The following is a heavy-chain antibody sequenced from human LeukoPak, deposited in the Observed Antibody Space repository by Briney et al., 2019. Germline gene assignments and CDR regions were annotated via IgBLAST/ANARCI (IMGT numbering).Heavy chain of an antibody. CDR2: IRYSGST. Sequence: SETLSLTCSVSGGSISSNTYFWGWIRRPPGKGLEWIGSIRYSGSTYYNPSLKSRVTISVDTSKNQFSLNLSSLTAADTAVYYCATSDTVSTYNWFDPWGQGTLVTVS. CDR3: ATSDTVSTYNWFDP. V-gene: IGHV4-39*01. CDR1: GGSISSNTYF. D-gene: IGHD5/OR15-5a*01. J-gene: IGHJ5*02.